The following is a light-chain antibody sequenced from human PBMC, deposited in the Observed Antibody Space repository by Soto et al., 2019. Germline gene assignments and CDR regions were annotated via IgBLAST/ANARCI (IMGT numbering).Light chain of an antibody. CDR1: QSVRSNY. V-gene: IGKV3-20*01. CDR2: GAS. J-gene: IGKJ1*01. CDR3: QQYGNSPPWT. Sequence: EIVLTQSTGTLSLSPGDTATLSCRASQSVRSNYLAWYQQTPGQAPRLLIFGASSRATGIPDRFSGSGSGTDFTLTISRLEPEDFAVYYCQQYGNSPPWTFGQGTKVEIK.